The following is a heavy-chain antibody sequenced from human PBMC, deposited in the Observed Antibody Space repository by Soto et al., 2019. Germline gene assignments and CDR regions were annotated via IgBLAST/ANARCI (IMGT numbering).Heavy chain of an antibody. V-gene: IGHV1-3*01. Sequence: ASVKVSCKASGYTFTSYAMHWVRQAPGQRLEWMGWINAGNGNTKYAQKFQGRVTITRDTSASTAYMELRSLRSEDTAVYYCARLFGGYDFWSGFRLDYWGQGTLVTVSS. D-gene: IGHD3-3*01. CDR2: INAGNGNT. J-gene: IGHJ4*02. CDR1: GYTFTSYA. CDR3: ARLFGGYDFWSGFRLDY.